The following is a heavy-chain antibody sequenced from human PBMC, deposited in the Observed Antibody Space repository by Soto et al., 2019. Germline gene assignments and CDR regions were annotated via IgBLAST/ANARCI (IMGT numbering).Heavy chain of an antibody. CDR1: GGSISSGGYS. J-gene: IGHJ4*02. Sequence: SETLSLTCAVSGGSISSGGYSWSWIRQPPGKGLEWIGYISYNGNTNFNPSLKSRVTISVDTSKTRFSLKLTSVTAADTAVYFCARTHFYDSSPLLIWGQGTLVTVSS. CDR2: ISYNGNT. V-gene: IGHV4-61*08. D-gene: IGHD3-22*01. CDR3: ARTHFYDSSPLLI.